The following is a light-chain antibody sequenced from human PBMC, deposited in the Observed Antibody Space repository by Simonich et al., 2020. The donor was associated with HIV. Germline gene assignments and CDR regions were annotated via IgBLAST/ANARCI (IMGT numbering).Light chain of an antibody. J-gene: IGLJ3*02. CDR2: TNN. Sequence: QSVLTQPPSVSGAPGQRVTISCSGSSSNIGSGYDVHWYQQLPGTAPKLLIYTNNNRPAGVPDRFSGSKSGNTASLTISGLQAEDEADYYCCSYAGSSTLVFGGGTKLTVL. V-gene: IGLV1-40*01. CDR1: SSNIGSGYD. CDR3: CSYAGSSTLV.